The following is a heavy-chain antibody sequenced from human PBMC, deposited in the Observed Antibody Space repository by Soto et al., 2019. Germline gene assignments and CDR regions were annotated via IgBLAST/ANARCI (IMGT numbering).Heavy chain of an antibody. D-gene: IGHD2-21*02. V-gene: IGHV1-69*13. CDR3: ARGGMVVTAIYFDY. Sequence: SVKVSCKASGGTFSSYAISWVRQAPGQGLEWMGGIIPIFGTANYAQKFQGRVTITADESTSTAYMELSSLRSEDTAVYYCARGGMVVTAIYFDYCGQGTLVTVSS. CDR1: GGTFSSYA. J-gene: IGHJ4*02. CDR2: IIPIFGTA.